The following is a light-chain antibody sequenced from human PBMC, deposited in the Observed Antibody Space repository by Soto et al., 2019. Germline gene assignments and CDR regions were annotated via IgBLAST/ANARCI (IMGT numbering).Light chain of an antibody. Sequence: QAVVTQPPSVSGAPGQRVPISCTGSSSNIGANSDVHWYQVLPGTAPKLLIYANTNRPSGVPDRFSGSKSGTSASLAITGLQAEDEADYYCQSYDNSLSGPVVFGGGTKLTVL. CDR2: ANT. CDR3: QSYDNSLSGPVV. V-gene: IGLV1-40*01. CDR1: SSNIGANSD. J-gene: IGLJ3*02.